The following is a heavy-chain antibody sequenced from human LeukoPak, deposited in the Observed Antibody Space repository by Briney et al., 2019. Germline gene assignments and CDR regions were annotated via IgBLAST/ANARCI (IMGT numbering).Heavy chain of an antibody. CDR2: IYHSGST. J-gene: IGHJ4*02. V-gene: IGHV4-30-2*01. CDR3: ARGDSSWYADY. D-gene: IGHD6-13*01. Sequence: PSETLSLTCAVSGGSISRGGYSWGWIRQPPGKGPEWIGYIYHSGSTYYNPSLKSRVTISVDRSKNQFSLKLSSVTAADTAVYYCARGDSSWYADYWGQGTLVTVSS. CDR1: GGSISRGGYS.